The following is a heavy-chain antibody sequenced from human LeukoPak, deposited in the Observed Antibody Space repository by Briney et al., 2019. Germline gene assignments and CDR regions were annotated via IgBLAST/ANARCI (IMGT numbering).Heavy chain of an antibody. J-gene: IGHJ4*02. CDR3: ARSPSSWYFDY. Sequence: GGSLRLSCAASGFTFSGSGMHWVRQAPGKGLEWVAFIRYHGSDKYYADSVKGRFTISRDNSKNTLYLQMNSLRPEDTSVYFCARSPSSWYFDYWGQGTLVTVSS. CDR1: GFTFSGSG. CDR2: IRYHGSDK. V-gene: IGHV3-30*02. D-gene: IGHD2-2*01.